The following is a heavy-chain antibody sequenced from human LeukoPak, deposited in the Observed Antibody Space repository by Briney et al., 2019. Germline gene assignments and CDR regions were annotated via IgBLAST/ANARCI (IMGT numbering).Heavy chain of an antibody. CDR3: VRRDTSGYYGYYFDY. V-gene: IGHV5-51*01. Sequence: GESLKISCKGSGYSFTSYWIGWVRQMPGKGLEWMGIIYPGDSDTRYSPSFQGQVTISADKSISTAYLQRSSLKASDTAIYYCVRRDTSGYYGYYFDYWGQGTLVTVSS. J-gene: IGHJ4*02. D-gene: IGHD5-12*01. CDR2: IYPGDSDT. CDR1: GYSFTSYW.